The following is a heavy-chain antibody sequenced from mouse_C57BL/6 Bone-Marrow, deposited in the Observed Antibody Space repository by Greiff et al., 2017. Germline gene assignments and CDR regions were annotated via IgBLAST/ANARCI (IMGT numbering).Heavy chain of an antibody. CDR3: ARFPSIYYYGSSPFYAMDY. V-gene: IGHV1-52*01. D-gene: IGHD1-1*01. Sequence: QVHVKQPGAELVRPGSSVKLSCKASGYTFTSYWMHWVKQRPIQGLEWIGNIDPSDSETHYNQKFKDKATLTVDKSSSTAYMQLSSLTSEDSAVYYCARFPSIYYYGSSPFYAMDYWGQGTSVTVSS. CDR2: IDPSDSET. CDR1: GYTFTSYW. J-gene: IGHJ4*01.